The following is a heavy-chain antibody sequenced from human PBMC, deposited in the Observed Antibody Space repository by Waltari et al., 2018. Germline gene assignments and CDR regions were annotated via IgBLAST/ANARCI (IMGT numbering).Heavy chain of an antibody. CDR1: GFTFSSYA. D-gene: IGHD1-1*01. J-gene: IGHJ4*02. Sequence: EVQLVESGGGLVQPGGSLRLSCAASGFTFSSYAMNWFRQAPGKGPEWLSFIDRTSSRIFYADSVKGRFTVSRDNAKNSLYLQMYSLRAEDTAVYYCARDAGGFDYWGQGTLVTVSS. CDR2: IDRTSSRI. V-gene: IGHV3-48*04. CDR3: ARDAGGFDY.